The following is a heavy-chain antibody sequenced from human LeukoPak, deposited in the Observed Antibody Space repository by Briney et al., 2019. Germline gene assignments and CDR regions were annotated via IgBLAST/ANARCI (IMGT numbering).Heavy chain of an antibody. CDR1: GFTFSSYR. D-gene: IGHD3-22*01. V-gene: IGHV3-21*01. CDR3: ASYAHYYDSSGQSDY. J-gene: IGHJ4*02. CDR2: ISSSSSYI. Sequence: PGGSLRLSCAASGFTFSSYRMNWVRQAPGKGLEWVSSISSSSSYIYYADSVKGRFTISRDNSKNSLYLQMNSLRAEDTAVYYCASYAHYYDSSGQSDYWGQGTLVTVSS.